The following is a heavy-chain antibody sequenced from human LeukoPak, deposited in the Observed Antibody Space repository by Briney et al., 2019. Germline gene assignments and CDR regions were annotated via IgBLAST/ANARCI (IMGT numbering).Heavy chain of an antibody. CDR3: ARAFEGASYYYYYYMDV. V-gene: IGHV4-61*02. Sequence: PSETLSLTCSVSGGSISSGSYYWSWIRQPAGKGLGWIGRIYTSGSTNYNPSLKSRITISIDTSKNQFSLKLSSVTAADTAVYYCARAFEGASYYYYYYMDVWGKGTTVTVSS. J-gene: IGHJ6*03. CDR2: IYTSGST. CDR1: GGSISSGSYY. D-gene: IGHD4/OR15-4a*01.